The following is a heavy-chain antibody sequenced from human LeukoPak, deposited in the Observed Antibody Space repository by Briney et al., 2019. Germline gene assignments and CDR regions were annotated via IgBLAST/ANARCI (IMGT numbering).Heavy chain of an antibody. J-gene: IGHJ3*02. V-gene: IGHV4-30-2*01. Sequence: NSSETLSLTCTVSGGSISSGGYSWSWIRQPPGKGLEWIGYIYHSGTTYYNPSLRSRVTISVDKSENQFSLKLSSVTAADTAVYYCASSPWYYDFWSSSAFDIWGQGTMVTVSS. D-gene: IGHD3-3*01. CDR1: GGSISSGGYS. CDR3: ASSPWYYDFWSSSAFDI. CDR2: IYHSGTT.